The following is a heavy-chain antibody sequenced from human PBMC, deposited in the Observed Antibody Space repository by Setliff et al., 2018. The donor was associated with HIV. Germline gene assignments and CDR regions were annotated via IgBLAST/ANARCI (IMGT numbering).Heavy chain of an antibody. V-gene: IGHV1-18*01. Sequence: ASVKVSCKASGYPFTSYGISWVRQAPGQGLEWMGWISPYNGNTEYVKEFQGRVAMTTDTSTRTAYMELRSLRSDDTAVYYCATSSRIYYYSYMDVWGKGTTVTVSS. J-gene: IGHJ6*03. CDR1: GYPFTSYG. CDR3: ATSSRIYYYSYMDV. CDR2: ISPYNGNT. D-gene: IGHD2-2*01.